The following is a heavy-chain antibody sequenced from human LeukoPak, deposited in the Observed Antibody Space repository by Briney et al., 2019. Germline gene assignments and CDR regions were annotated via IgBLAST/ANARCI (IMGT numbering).Heavy chain of an antibody. Sequence: PGGSLRLSCEASGGTVSNNCMTWVRQAPGQGLEWVSTIYSGGTTYYADSVMGRFTISRHNSRNTLYLQMNSLRAEDTAVYYCARVDTVMAYYFDLWGQGTLVTVSS. CDR1: GGTVSNNC. CDR2: IYSGGTT. D-gene: IGHD5-18*01. V-gene: IGHV3-53*01. CDR3: ARVDTVMAYYFDL. J-gene: IGHJ4*02.